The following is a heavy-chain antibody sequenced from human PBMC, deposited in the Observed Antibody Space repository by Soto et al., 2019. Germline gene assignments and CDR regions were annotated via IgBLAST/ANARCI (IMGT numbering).Heavy chain of an antibody. V-gene: IGHV4-34*01. J-gene: IGHJ4*02. CDR3: ARGSGVSSGWSKSPFDY. Sequence: QVQLQQWGAGLLKPSETLSLTCAVYGGSFSGYYWSWIRQPPGKGLEWIGEINHSGSTNYNPSLKSRVTISVDTSKNQFSLKLSSVTAADTAVYYCARGSGVSSGWSKSPFDYWGQGTLVTVSS. CDR1: GGSFSGYY. CDR2: INHSGST. D-gene: IGHD6-19*01.